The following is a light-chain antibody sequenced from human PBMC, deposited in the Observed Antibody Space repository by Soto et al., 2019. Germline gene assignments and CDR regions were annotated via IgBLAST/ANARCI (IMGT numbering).Light chain of an antibody. J-gene: IGKJ4*01. CDR3: QQYVNSPLN. Sequence: ETVVAQSRATLCLFGGECRSLSSLASQSVSSYLAWYQQKPGQAPRLLIYDASNRATGIPARFSGSGSGTDTTHTCSRLEPEDSAVYYWQQYVNSPLNCRGGTKVDIK. V-gene: IGKV3-11*01. CDR1: QSVSSY. CDR2: DAS.